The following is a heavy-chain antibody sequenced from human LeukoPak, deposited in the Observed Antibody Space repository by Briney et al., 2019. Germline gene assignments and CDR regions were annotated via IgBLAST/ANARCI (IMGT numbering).Heavy chain of an antibody. Sequence: PGGSLRLSCAASGFTFSSYSMNWVRQAPGKGLEWVSSISSSSSYIYYADSVKGRFTISRDNAKNSLSLQMNSLRAEDTAVYYCARGFTSWVTSPIDYWGQGALVTVSS. CDR1: GFTFSSYS. J-gene: IGHJ4*02. D-gene: IGHD2-2*01. CDR3: ARGFTSWVTSPIDY. V-gene: IGHV3-21*01. CDR2: ISSSSSYI.